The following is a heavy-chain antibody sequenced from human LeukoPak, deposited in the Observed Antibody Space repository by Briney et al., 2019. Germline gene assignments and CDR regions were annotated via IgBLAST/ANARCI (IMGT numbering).Heavy chain of an antibody. Sequence: SGGSLRLSCAASGFTFSSYAMHWVRQAPGKGLEWVAVISYDGSNKYYADSVKGRFTISRDHSKNTLYLQMNSLRAEDTAVYYCASRAAAGTDYWGQGTLVAVSS. J-gene: IGHJ4*02. D-gene: IGHD6-13*01. V-gene: IGHV3-30*04. CDR2: ISYDGSNK. CDR1: GFTFSSYA. CDR3: ASRAAAGTDY.